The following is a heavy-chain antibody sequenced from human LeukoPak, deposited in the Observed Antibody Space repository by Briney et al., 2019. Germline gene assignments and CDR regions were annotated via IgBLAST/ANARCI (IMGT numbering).Heavy chain of an antibody. CDR2: IYYSGST. V-gene: IGHV4-59*01. CDR1: GGSISSYY. CDR3: ARDLGYCSSTSCYGGYYYYYMDV. Sequence: PSETLSLTCTVSGGSISSYYWSWIRQPPGKGLEWIGYIYYSGSTNYNPSLKSRVTISVDTSKNQFSLKLSSVTAADTVVYYCARDLGYCSSTSCYGGYYYYYMDVWGKGTTVTVSS. J-gene: IGHJ6*03. D-gene: IGHD2-2*01.